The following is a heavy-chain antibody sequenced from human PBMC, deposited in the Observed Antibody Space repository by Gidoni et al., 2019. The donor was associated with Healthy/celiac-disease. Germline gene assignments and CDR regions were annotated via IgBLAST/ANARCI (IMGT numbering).Heavy chain of an antibody. V-gene: IGHV2-26*01. Sequence: QVTLNESGPVLVQPTASLTLTFTVSGFSLINARMGVSWIRQPPWKALEWLAHIFSNEEKSYSTSLKSRLTISKDTSKSQVVLTMTNMDPVDTATYYCARVGLQLGFDAFDIWGQGTMVTVSS. CDR2: IFSNEEK. J-gene: IGHJ3*02. CDR3: ARVGLQLGFDAFDI. D-gene: IGHD5-12*01. CDR1: GFSLINARMG.